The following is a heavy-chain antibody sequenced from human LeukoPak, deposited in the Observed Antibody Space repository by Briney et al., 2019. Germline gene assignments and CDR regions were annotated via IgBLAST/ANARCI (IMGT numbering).Heavy chain of an antibody. CDR1: GVSISSGDYY. D-gene: IGHD3-10*01. J-gene: IGHJ4*02. Sequence: SQTLSLTCTVSGVSISSGDYYWSWIRQPPGKGLEWIGYIYYSGSTYYNPSLKSRVTISVDTSKNQFSLKLSSVTAADTAVYYCARASHSEFGELPFDCWGQGTLVTVSS. V-gene: IGHV4-30-4*01. CDR3: ARASHSEFGELPFDC. CDR2: IYYSGST.